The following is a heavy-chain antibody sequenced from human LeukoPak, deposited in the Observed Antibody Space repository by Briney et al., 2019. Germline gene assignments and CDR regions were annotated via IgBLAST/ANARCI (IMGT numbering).Heavy chain of an antibody. Sequence: SETLSLTCTVSGGSISSGSYYWSWIRQPAGKGLEWIGRIYTSGGTNYNPSLKSRVTISVDTSKNQFSLKLSSVTAADTAVYYCARASGSYPDYWGQGTLVTVSS. V-gene: IGHV4-61*02. J-gene: IGHJ4*02. CDR3: ARASGSYPDY. CDR1: GGSISSGSYY. CDR2: IYTSGGT. D-gene: IGHD1-26*01.